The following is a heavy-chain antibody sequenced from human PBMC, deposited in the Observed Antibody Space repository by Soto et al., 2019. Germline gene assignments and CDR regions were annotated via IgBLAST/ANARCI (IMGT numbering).Heavy chain of an antibody. CDR1: GFTLSSYS. J-gene: IGHJ4*02. CDR3: AKVSRPSRISTPDFDY. V-gene: IGHV3-30-3*01. Sequence: VGSLRLSCAASGFTLSSYSIHWVRQAPGKGLDWVAVISYDGNTQFYGDSVKGRFIVSRDNSRNTLYLQMNNLRAEDTAVYYCAKVSRPSRISTPDFDYWGQGTLVTVSS. CDR2: ISYDGNTQ.